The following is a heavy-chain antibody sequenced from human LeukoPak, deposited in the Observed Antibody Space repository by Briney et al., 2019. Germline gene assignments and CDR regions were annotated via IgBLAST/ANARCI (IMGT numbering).Heavy chain of an antibody. D-gene: IGHD5-24*01. J-gene: IGHJ4*02. CDR2: INYSGTT. Sequence: PSETLSLTCTAFGGSISSSGYYWGWIRQPPGKGLEWIASINYSGTTYYNPSLKSRVTISEDRSKNQFPLKLSSVTAADTAVYYCARLRDGRWLLEYWGQGTLVTVSS. CDR1: GGSISSSGYY. CDR3: ARLRDGRWLLEY. V-gene: IGHV4-39*01.